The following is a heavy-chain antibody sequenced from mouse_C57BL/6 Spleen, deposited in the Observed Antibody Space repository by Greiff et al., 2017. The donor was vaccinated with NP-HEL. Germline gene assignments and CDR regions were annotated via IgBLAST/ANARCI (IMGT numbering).Heavy chain of an antibody. CDR3: ARDHYDYDGAL. CDR2: IYPGSGST. J-gene: IGHJ4*01. D-gene: IGHD2-4*01. Sequence: QVQLQQSGAELVKPGASVKMSCKASGYTFTSYWITWVKQRPGQGLEWIGDIYPGSGSTNYNEKFKSKATLTVDTSSSTAYMQLSSLTSEDSAVYYCARDHYDYDGALWGQGTSVTVSS. V-gene: IGHV1-55*01. CDR1: GYTFTSYW.